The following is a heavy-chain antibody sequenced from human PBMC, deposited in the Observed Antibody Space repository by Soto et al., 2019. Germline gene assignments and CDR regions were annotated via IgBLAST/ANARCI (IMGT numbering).Heavy chain of an antibody. CDR3: ARDLVPGYTGYSDY. V-gene: IGHV1-18*01. Sequence: QVQLVQSGAEVKKPGPSVKVSCKTSGYTFSNYGINWVRLAPGQGLEWMGWISAYNGNTNSAQKFQDRVTLTADTSTSTVYMELRSLRSDDTALYYCARDLVPGYTGYSDYWGQGTLVTVSS. J-gene: IGHJ4*02. D-gene: IGHD5-12*01. CDR2: ISAYNGNT. CDR1: GYTFSNYG.